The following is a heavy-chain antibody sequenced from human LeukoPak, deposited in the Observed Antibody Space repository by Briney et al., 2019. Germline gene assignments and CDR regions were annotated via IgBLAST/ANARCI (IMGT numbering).Heavy chain of an antibody. CDR2: ISYSGST. CDR1: GSSISSYY. D-gene: IGHD5-24*01. V-gene: IGHV4-59*01. CDR3: ARTGGYNSPLGY. J-gene: IGHJ4*02. Sequence: SETLSLTCTVSGSSISSYYWSWIRQPPGKGLAWIWYISYSGSTNYNPSLKSRVTISVDMSKNQFSLKLSSVTAADAAVYYCARTGGYNSPLGYWGQGTLVTVSS.